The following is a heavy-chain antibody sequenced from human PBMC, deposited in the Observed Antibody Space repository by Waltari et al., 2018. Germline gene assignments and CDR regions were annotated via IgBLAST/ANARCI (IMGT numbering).Heavy chain of an antibody. CDR1: GGTFSSYA. CDR3: ASEIGGYRAFDY. V-gene: IGHV1-69*09. D-gene: IGHD5-18*01. Sequence: QVQLVQSGAEVKKPGSSVKVSCKASGGTFSSYAISWVRQAPGQGLEWMGRIIPILGIANYAQKFQGRVTITADKSTSTAYMELSSLRSEDTAVYYCASEIGGYRAFDYWGQGTLVTVSS. J-gene: IGHJ4*02. CDR2: IIPILGIA.